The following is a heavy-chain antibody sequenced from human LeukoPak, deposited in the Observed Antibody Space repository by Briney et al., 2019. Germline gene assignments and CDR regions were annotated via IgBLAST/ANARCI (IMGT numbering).Heavy chain of an antibody. CDR2: ISGSGGST. CDR3: AIAAAATFGAFDI. J-gene: IGHJ3*02. V-gene: IGHV3-23*01. D-gene: IGHD6-13*01. CDR1: GFTFSSYA. Sequence: PGGSLRLSCAASGFTFSSYAMSWVRQAPGEGLEWVSAISGSGGSTYYADSVKGRFTISRDNSKNTLYLQMNSLRAEDTAVYYCAIAAAATFGAFDIWGQGTMVTVSS.